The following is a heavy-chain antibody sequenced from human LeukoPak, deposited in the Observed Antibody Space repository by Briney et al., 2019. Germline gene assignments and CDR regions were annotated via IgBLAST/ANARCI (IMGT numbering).Heavy chain of an antibody. Sequence: GGSLRLSCTGSGFTFGDYAMNWVRQAPGKGLEWISFIRSKAYGGTAEYAASVKGRFTISRDDSKGIVYLEMNSLKTEDTAIYHCTRDGGFLYYMDVWGKGTTVTVSS. CDR2: IRSKAYGGTA. CDR3: TRDGGFLYYMDV. V-gene: IGHV3-49*04. CDR1: GFTFGDYA. J-gene: IGHJ6*03. D-gene: IGHD2-15*01.